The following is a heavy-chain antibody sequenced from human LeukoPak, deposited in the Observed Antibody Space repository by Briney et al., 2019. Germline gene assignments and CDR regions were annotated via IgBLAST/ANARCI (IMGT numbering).Heavy chain of an antibody. V-gene: IGHV4-61*02. CDR1: GGSISSGSYY. CDR3: ARDDFWSP. Sequence: SETLSLTCTVAGGSISSGSYYWSWIRQPAGKGLEWIGRIYTSGSTNYNPSLKSRVTISVDTSKNQFSLKLSSVTAADTAVYYCARDDFWSPWGQGTLVTVSS. CDR2: IYTSGST. D-gene: IGHD3-3*01. J-gene: IGHJ5*02.